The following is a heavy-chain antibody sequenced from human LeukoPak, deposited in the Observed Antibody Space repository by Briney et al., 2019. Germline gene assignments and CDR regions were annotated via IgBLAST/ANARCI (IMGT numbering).Heavy chain of an antibody. D-gene: IGHD6-6*01. J-gene: IGHJ4*02. V-gene: IGHV4-59*12. CDR3: ASSYSSSGTFDY. CDR1: GGSISSYY. Sequence: PSETLSLTCTVSGGSISSYYWSWIRQRPGKGLEWIGYIYYSGSTNYNPSLKSRVTISVDTSKNHFSLKLSSVTAADTAVYYCASSYSSSGTFDYWGQGTLVTVSS. CDR2: IYYSGST.